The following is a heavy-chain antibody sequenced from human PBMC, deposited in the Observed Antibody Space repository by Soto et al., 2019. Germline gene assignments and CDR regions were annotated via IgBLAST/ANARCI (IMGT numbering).Heavy chain of an antibody. Sequence: SLRLSCAASGFTFDDSAMHWVRQVPGKGLEWVSGISWNSGNIAYADSVKGRFTISRDNAKNSLYLQMNSLRAEDTAVYYCARGGRRSGSYADAFDIWGQGTMVTVSS. D-gene: IGHD1-26*01. CDR3: ARGGRRSGSYADAFDI. CDR1: GFTFDDSA. V-gene: IGHV3-9*01. J-gene: IGHJ3*02. CDR2: ISWNSGNI.